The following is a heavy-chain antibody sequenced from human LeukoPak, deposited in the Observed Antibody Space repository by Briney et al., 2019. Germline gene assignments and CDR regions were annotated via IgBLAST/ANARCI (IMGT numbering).Heavy chain of an antibody. J-gene: IGHJ5*02. CDR3: TGYFDWLLYRWFDP. D-gene: IGHD3-9*01. CDR1: GFTFSNAW. CDR2: TKSKTDGGTT. V-gene: IGHV3-15*01. Sequence: PGGSLRLSCAASGFTFSNAWMSWVRQAPGKGLEWVGRTKSKTDGGTTDYAAPVKGRFTISRDDSKNTLYLQMNGLKTEDTAVYYCTGYFDWLLYRWFDPWGQGTLVTVSS.